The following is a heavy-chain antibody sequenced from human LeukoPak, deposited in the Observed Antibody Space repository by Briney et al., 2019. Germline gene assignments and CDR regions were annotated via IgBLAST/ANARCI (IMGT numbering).Heavy chain of an antibody. CDR1: GYTFTSYG. CDR2: ISAYNGNT. CDR3: ARDSNYYDSSGSSWFDP. D-gene: IGHD3-22*01. Sequence: ASVKVSCKASGYTFTSYGISWVRQAPGQGLEWMGWISAYNGNTNYAQKLQGRDTMTTDTSTSTAYMELRSLRSDDTAVYYCARDSNYYDSSGSSWFDPWGQGTLVTVSS. V-gene: IGHV1-18*01. J-gene: IGHJ5*02.